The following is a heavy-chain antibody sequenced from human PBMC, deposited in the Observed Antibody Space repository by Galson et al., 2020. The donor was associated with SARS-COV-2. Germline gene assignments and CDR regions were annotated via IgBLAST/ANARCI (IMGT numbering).Heavy chain of an antibody. CDR2: IYHSGST. Sequence: SETLSLTCAVSGYSISSGYYWGWIRQPPGKGLEWIGSIYHSGSTYYNPSLKSRVTISVDTSKNQFSLKLSSVTAADTAVYYCARVLLWFGEAELEAVDIWGQGTMVTVSS. D-gene: IGHD3-10*01. J-gene: IGHJ3*02. V-gene: IGHV4-38-2*01. CDR1: GYSISSGYY. CDR3: ARVLLWFGEAELEAVDI.